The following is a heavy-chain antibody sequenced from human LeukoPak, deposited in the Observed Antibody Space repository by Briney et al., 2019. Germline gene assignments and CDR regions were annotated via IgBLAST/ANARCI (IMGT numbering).Heavy chain of an antibody. CDR2: ITYDGGNK. CDR3: ARGLLESPTTYFDY. J-gene: IGHJ4*02. Sequence: GGSLRLSCAASGFTFSNHAMHWVRQAPGKGLEWVAVITYDGGNKYYADSVKGRFTISRDNSKNTLYLQVNSLRAEDTALYYCARGLLESPTTYFDYWGQGTLVTVSS. V-gene: IGHV3-30-3*01. CDR1: GFTFSNHA. D-gene: IGHD1-1*01.